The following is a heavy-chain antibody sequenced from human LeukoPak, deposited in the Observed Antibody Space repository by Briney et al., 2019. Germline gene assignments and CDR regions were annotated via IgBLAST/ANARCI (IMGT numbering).Heavy chain of an antibody. CDR2: INHSGST. CDR3: ASSHYDFWSGRHDAFDI. J-gene: IGHJ3*02. V-gene: IGHV4-34*01. D-gene: IGHD3-3*01. Sequence: SETLSLTCAVYGGSFSGYYWSWIRQPPGKGLEWIGEINHSGSTNYNPSLKSRVTISVDTSKNQFSLKLSSVTAADTAVYYCASSHYDFWSGRHDAFDIWGQGTMVTVSS. CDR1: GGSFSGYY.